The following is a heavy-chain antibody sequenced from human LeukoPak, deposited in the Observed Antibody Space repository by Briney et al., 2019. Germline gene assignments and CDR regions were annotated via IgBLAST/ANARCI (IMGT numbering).Heavy chain of an antibody. Sequence: ASVKVSCKASGYTFTSYDINWVRQATGQGLEWMGWMNPKSSNTGYAQKFQGRVTMTRDTSISTAYMELSSLRSEDTAVYYCVRYSRAAAGYHDAFDIWGQGTMVTVSS. CDR2: MNPKSSNT. D-gene: IGHD6-13*01. CDR3: VRYSRAAAGYHDAFDI. V-gene: IGHV1-8*01. CDR1: GYTFTSYD. J-gene: IGHJ3*02.